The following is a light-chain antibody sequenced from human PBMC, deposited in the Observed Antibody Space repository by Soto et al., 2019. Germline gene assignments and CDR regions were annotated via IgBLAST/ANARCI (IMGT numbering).Light chain of an antibody. CDR1: QSVSSSY. J-gene: IGKJ2*01. Sequence: EIVLTQSPGTLSLSPGERATLSCRASQSVSSSYLAWYQQKPGQAPRLLIYGASSRATGIPDRFSGSGSGPDFTLTISTLEPEDFAVYYCQHYRSSPPYTFGQGTKLEIK. CDR3: QHYRSSPPYT. V-gene: IGKV3-20*01. CDR2: GAS.